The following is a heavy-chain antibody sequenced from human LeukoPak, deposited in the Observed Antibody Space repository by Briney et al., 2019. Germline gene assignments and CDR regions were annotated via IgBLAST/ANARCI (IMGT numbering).Heavy chain of an antibody. CDR3: ARDRGEVGASPDYYYGMDV. D-gene: IGHD1-26*01. J-gene: IGHJ6*02. CDR1: GFTFSSYA. V-gene: IGHV3-30-3*01. CDR2: ISYDGSNK. Sequence: GGSLRLSCAASGFTFSSYAMHWVRQAPGKGLEWVAVISYDGSNKYYADSVKGRFTISRDNSKNTLYLQMNSLRAEDTAVYYYARDRGEVGASPDYYYGMDVWGQGTTVTVSS.